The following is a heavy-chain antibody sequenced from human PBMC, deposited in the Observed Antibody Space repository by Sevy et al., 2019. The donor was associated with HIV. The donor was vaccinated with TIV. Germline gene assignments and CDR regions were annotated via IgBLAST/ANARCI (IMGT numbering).Heavy chain of an antibody. CDR2: ISDDGNNK. Sequence: GGSLRLSCAASGFIFNDYAMHWVRQAPGKWLEWVAVISDDGNNKYYTDSVEGRFTISRDNSKDTLYLQMNSLRAVDTAIYYCAREGAPYRNIRYCSGDNCYYNWFDPWGQGTLVTVSS. CDR3: AREGAPYRNIRYCSGDNCYYNWFDP. J-gene: IGHJ5*02. D-gene: IGHD2-15*01. V-gene: IGHV3-30*10. CDR1: GFIFNDYA.